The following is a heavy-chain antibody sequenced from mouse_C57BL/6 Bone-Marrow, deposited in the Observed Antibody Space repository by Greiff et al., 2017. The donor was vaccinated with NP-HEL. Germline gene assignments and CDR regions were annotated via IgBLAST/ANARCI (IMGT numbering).Heavy chain of an antibody. D-gene: IGHD1-1*01. CDR3: ARGKNYGSSYWDFDV. V-gene: IGHV1-59*01. J-gene: IGHJ1*03. CDR2: IDPSDSYT. Sequence: QVQLQQPGAELVRPGTSVKLSCKASGYTFTSYWMHWVKQRPGQGLEWIGVIDPSDSYTNYNQKFKGKATLTVDTSSSTAYMQLSSLTSEDSAVYYCARGKNYGSSYWDFDVWGTGTTVTVSS. CDR1: GYTFTSYW.